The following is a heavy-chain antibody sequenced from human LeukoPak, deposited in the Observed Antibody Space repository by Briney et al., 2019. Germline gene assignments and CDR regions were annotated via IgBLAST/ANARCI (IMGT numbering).Heavy chain of an antibody. J-gene: IGHJ4*02. CDR1: GFTFSAYY. V-gene: IGHV3-11*06. D-gene: IGHD3-10*01. CDR2: ISSTSSYT. Sequence: GGSLRLSCAASGFTFSAYYMNWIRQAPGKGLEWVSYISSTSSYTNYADSVKGRFTISRDDAKNSLYLQMNSLRADDTAVYYCARDRSGGYFDYWGQGTLVTVSS. CDR3: ARDRSGGYFDY.